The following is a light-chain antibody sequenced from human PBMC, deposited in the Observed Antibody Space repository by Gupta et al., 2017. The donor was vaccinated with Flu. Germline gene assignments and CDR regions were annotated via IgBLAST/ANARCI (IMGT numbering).Light chain of an antibody. CDR1: QSVSNF. CDR2: AAS. V-gene: IGKV1-39*01. Sequence: PSSLSASVGDRVTITCRARQSVSNFLNWYQQKPGKAPRLLIYAASTVQGGVPSRFSGSGSGTDFTLTINRLQPEDFATYYCHQGDSTPHTFGRGTTVEIK. CDR3: HQGDSTPHT. J-gene: IGKJ4*02.